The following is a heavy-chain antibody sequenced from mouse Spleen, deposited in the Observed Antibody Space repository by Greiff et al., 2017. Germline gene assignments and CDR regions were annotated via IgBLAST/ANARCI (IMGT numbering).Heavy chain of an antibody. Sequence: EVKLMESGGDLVKPGGSLKLSCAASGFTFSSYGMSWVRQTPDKRLEWVATISSGGSYTYYPDSVKGRFTISRDNAKNTLYLQMSSLKSEDTAMYYCASDDYDRYFDVWGTGTTVTVSS. CDR3: ASDDYDRYFDV. D-gene: IGHD2-4*01. CDR2: ISSGGSYT. V-gene: IGHV5-6*01. CDR1: GFTFSSYG. J-gene: IGHJ1*03.